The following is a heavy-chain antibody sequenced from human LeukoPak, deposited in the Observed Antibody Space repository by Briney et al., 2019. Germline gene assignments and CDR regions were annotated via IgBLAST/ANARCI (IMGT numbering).Heavy chain of an antibody. D-gene: IGHD6-13*01. CDR1: GFTFSSYA. V-gene: IGHV3-23*01. CDR2: ISGSGGST. CDR3: CIVAADPPYYYYGMDV. J-gene: IGHJ6*02. Sequence: PGGSLRLSCAASGFTFSSYAMSWVRQAPGKGLEWVSAISGSGGSTYYADSVKGRFTISRDNSKNTLYLQMNSLRAEDTAVYYCCIVAADPPYYYYGMDVWGQGTTVTVSS.